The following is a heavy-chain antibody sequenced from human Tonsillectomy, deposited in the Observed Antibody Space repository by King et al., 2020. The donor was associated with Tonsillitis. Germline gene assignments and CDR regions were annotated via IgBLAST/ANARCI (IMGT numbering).Heavy chain of an antibody. Sequence: QLQESGPGLVKSSETLSLICTVSGGSISSSSFYWGWIRQPPGKGLEWIGSIYYSGTTFYNPSLKSRITISVDTSKNQFSLKLSSVTAADTAVYYCVTHELGMTGFDPWGQGTLVTVAS. D-gene: IGHD7-27*01. CDR3: VTHELGMTGFDP. V-gene: IGHV4-39*01. CDR1: GGSISSSSFY. CDR2: IYYSGTT. J-gene: IGHJ5*02.